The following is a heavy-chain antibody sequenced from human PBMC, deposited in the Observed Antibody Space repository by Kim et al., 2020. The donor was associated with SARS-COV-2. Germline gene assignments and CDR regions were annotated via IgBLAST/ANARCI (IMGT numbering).Heavy chain of an antibody. V-gene: IGHV3-23*01. J-gene: IGHJ6*02. Sequence: ADSVRGRLTISRDYSRDTLYLQMNSLRTEDTAVYFCAKDIYDYSGMDVWGQGTTVTVSS. CDR3: AKDIYDYSGMDV.